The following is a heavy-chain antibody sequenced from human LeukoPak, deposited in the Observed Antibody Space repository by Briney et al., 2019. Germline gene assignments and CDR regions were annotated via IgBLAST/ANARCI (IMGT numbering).Heavy chain of an antibody. CDR2: IKHSGST. CDR3: SRRSVRFTMGRLVR. D-gene: IGHD3-10*01. J-gene: IGHJ5*02. Sequence: SETLSLTCAVYGGCFSGYYWSWIRQPPRKGLEWIGEIKHSGSTNYNPRLKSRVTISVDTPQNHFSPKLRAVTAAGTRGYYHSRRSVRFTMGRLVRWGEGTLVTVSS. V-gene: IGHV4-34*01. CDR1: GGCFSGYY.